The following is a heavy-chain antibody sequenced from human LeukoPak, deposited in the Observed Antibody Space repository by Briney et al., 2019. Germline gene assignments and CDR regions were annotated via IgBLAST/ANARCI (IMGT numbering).Heavy chain of an antibody. CDR2: IYYSGST. J-gene: IGHJ3*02. Sequence: KPSETLSLTCTVSGGSISSSSYYWGWIRQPPGKGLEWIGSIYYSGSTYYNPSLKSRVTISVDTTKNQFSLKLSSVTAADTAVYYCARDAVLDIVVVPAANDAFDIWGQGTMVTVSS. D-gene: IGHD2-2*03. CDR1: GGSISSSSYY. CDR3: ARDAVLDIVVVPAANDAFDI. V-gene: IGHV4-39*07.